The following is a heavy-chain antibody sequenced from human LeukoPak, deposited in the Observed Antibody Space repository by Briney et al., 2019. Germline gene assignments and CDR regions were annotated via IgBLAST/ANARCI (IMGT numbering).Heavy chain of an antibody. CDR2: IYYSGST. CDR3: AKYPNPTVTRPDAFDI. D-gene: IGHD4-17*01. V-gene: IGHV4-59*08. Sequence: SETLSLTCTVSGGSISSYYWSWIRQPPGKGLEWIGYIYYSGSTNYNPSLKSRVTISVDTSKNQFSLKLSSVTAADTAVYYCAKYPNPTVTRPDAFDIWGQGAMVTVSS. J-gene: IGHJ3*02. CDR1: GGSISSYY.